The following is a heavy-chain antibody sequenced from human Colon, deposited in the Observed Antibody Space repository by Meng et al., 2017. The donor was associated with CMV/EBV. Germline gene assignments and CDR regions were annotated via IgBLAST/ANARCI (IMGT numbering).Heavy chain of an antibody. J-gene: IGHJ3*02. Sequence: GESLKISCTASKFTFSDYFMAWLRQAPGKGLEWISYISGGSNTIYYADSVKGRFTISRDNTIDSLFLQMGDLRAEDTAAYYCARDHRGVGTAFDIWGQGTMVTVSS. CDR3: ARDHRGVGTAFDI. D-gene: IGHD2-8*01. V-gene: IGHV3-11*04. CDR2: ISGGSNTI. CDR1: KFTFSDYF.